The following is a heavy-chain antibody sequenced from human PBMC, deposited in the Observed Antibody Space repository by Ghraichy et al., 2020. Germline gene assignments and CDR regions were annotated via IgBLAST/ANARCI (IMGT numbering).Heavy chain of an antibody. CDR2: ISSDGINT. V-gene: IGHV3-64D*09. CDR1: GFTFSSYA. CDR3: LMGFRPESPFDY. J-gene: IGHJ4*02. D-gene: IGHD3-10*01. Sequence: GGSLRLSCSGSGFTFSSYAFHWVRQAPGKGLEYLSAISSDGINTYNADSVKGRFIISRDTSKNTLYLQMTSLKPEDTALYYCLMGFRPESPFDYWGQGTPVTVSS.